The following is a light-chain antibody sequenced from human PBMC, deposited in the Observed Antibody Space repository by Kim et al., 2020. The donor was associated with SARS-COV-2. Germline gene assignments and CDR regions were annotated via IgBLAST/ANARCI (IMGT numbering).Light chain of an antibody. CDR1: SGSVSTNHY. J-gene: IGLJ3*02. V-gene: IGLV8-61*01. CDR3: VLYMGGGISV. CDR2: NTK. Sequence: TVVTQEPSFSVSPGGTVTLTCGLNSGSVSTNHYPSWYQQSPGQPPRTLIYNTKNRSSGVPDRFSGSILGNKAALTITGAQADDESDYYCVLYMGGGISVFGGGTQLTVL.